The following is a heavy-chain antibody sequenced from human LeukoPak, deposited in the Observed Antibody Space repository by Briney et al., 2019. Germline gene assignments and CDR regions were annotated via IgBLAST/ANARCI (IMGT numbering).Heavy chain of an antibody. J-gene: IGHJ3*02. V-gene: IGHV3-23*01. CDR3: AKGYDSSGYYFVSYAFDI. D-gene: IGHD3-22*01. Sequence: PGGSLRLSCAASGFTFRSYGMSWVRQAPGKGLEWVSAISGSGGSTYYADSVKGRFTISRDNSKNTLYLQMNSLRAEDTAVYYCAKGYDSSGYYFVSYAFDIWGQGTMVTVSS. CDR2: ISGSGGST. CDR1: GFTFRSYG.